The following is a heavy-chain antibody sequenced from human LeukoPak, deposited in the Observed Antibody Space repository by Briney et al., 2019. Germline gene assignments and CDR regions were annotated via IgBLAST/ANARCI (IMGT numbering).Heavy chain of an antibody. CDR1: GGTFSSYA. Sequence: GASVKVSCKASGGTFSSYAISWVRQAPGQGLEWMGRIIPILGIANYAQKFQGRVTIPADKSTSTAYMKRSSLRSEDTAVYYCARDGSLAFRYYFDYWGQGTLVTVSS. CDR2: IIPILGIA. J-gene: IGHJ4*02. D-gene: IGHD3-10*01. CDR3: ARDGSLAFRYYFDY. V-gene: IGHV1-69*04.